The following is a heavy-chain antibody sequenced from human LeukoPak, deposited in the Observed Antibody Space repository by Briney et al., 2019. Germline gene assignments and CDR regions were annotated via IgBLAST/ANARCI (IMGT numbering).Heavy chain of an antibody. Sequence: ASVKVSCKASGYIFANYGFSWVRQAPGQGLEWMGWISADNHNTKCAQKFQDRVTMTDDRSTSTVYMELRSLRSDDTAVCYCARDRRGYSAYDGEGFDYWGQGTLVTASS. D-gene: IGHD5-12*01. J-gene: IGHJ4*02. V-gene: IGHV1-18*04. CDR1: GYIFANYG. CDR2: ISADNHNT. CDR3: ARDRRGYSAYDGEGFDY.